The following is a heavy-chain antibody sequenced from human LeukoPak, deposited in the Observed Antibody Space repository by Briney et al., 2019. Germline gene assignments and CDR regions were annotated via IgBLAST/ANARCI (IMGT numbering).Heavy chain of an antibody. CDR1: GFTFSSDW. D-gene: IGHD3-9*01. CDR3: ASWRSGFDWSTFDY. Sequence: PGGSLRLSCAASGFTFSSDWMSWVRQAPGKGLEWVAKIKQDGSEKYYVDSVKGRFIISRDNAKNSLYLQMNSLRAEDTAVYYCASWRSGFDWSTFDYWGQGTLVTVSS. V-gene: IGHV3-7*05. CDR2: IKQDGSEK. J-gene: IGHJ4*02.